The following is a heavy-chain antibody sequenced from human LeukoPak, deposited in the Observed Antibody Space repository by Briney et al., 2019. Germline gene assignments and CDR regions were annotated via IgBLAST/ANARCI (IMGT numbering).Heavy chain of an antibody. CDR3: AKGPETTVIYYFDY. J-gene: IGHJ4*02. Sequence: RSGGSLRLSCVASGLSFSSYAMTWVRQAPGKGLEWVSSISDSGGSTYYADSVKGRFTISRDNSKNTLYLQMNSLRAEDTAVYYCAKGPETTVIYYFDYWGQGTLVTVSS. V-gene: IGHV3-23*01. CDR2: ISDSGGST. D-gene: IGHD4-17*01. CDR1: GLSFSSYA.